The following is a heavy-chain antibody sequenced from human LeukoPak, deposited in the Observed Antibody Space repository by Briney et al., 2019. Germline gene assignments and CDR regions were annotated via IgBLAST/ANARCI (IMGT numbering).Heavy chain of an antibody. CDR1: GCPFNNAW. V-gene: IGHV3-15*01. J-gene: IGHJ4*02. CDR3: TTDPGAAGPEKKIDY. CDR2: IKSKTDGGTT. Sequence: GGSLRLSCAASGCPFNNAWMSWVRQAPGKGLEWVGRIKSKTDGGTTDYAAPVKGRFTISRDDSKNTLYLQMNSLKTEDTAVYYCTTDPGAAGPEKKIDYWGQGTLVTVSS. D-gene: IGHD6-13*01.